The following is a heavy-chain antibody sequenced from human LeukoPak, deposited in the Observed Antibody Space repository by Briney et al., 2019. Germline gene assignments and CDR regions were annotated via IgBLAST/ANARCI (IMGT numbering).Heavy chain of an antibody. CDR3: KGYSYAFDV. J-gene: IGHJ3*01. D-gene: IGHD5-18*01. Sequence: SETLSLICTVSGGPISSSSYYWGWIRQPPGKGLEWIGAIYYSGITYYNPSLKSRDTISVDTSKNQFSLKLNSVTAADTAVYYCKGYSYAFDVWGQGTMVTVSS. V-gene: IGHV4-39*01. CDR2: IYYSGIT. CDR1: GGPISSSSYY.